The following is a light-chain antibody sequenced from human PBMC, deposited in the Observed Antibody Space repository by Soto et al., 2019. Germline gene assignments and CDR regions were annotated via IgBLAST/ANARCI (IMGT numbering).Light chain of an antibody. V-gene: IGLV1-47*01. CDR3: AAWDDSLSGLYV. CDR1: SSNIGSNY. J-gene: IGLJ1*01. Sequence: QSVLTQPPSASGTPGQRVTISCSGSSSNIGSNYVYWYQQLPGTAPKLLIYRNNQRPSGVPDRFSGSKSGTSASLAISGLRSEDEXDYYCAAWDDSLSGLYVFGTGTKVTVL. CDR2: RNN.